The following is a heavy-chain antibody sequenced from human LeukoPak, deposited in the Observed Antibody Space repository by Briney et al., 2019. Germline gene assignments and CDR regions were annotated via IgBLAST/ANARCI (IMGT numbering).Heavy chain of an antibody. CDR2: ISYDGSNK. CDR1: GFDFSSIV. D-gene: IGHD2-2*02. CDR3: AKYLVPAAIRHGMDV. Sequence: GGSLRLSCAASGFDFSSIVMHWVRQAPGKGLEWVAVISYDGSNKYYADSVKGRFTISRDNSKNTLYLQMNSLRAEDTAVYYCAKYLVPAAIRHGMDVWGQGTTVTVSS. V-gene: IGHV3-30*18. J-gene: IGHJ6*02.